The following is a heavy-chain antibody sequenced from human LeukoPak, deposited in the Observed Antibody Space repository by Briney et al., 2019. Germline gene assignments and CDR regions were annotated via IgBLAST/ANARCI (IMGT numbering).Heavy chain of an antibody. Sequence: ASVKVSCKASGYTFTSYGFSWVRQAPGQGLEWMGWISAYNGNTNYAQKFQGRVTMTTDTSTSTAYMELSSLRSEDTAVYYCARGPPPDVLLWFGESFLDPWGQGTLVTVSS. D-gene: IGHD3-10*01. CDR3: ARGPPPDVLLWFGESFLDP. CDR2: ISAYNGNT. V-gene: IGHV1-18*01. J-gene: IGHJ5*02. CDR1: GYTFTSYG.